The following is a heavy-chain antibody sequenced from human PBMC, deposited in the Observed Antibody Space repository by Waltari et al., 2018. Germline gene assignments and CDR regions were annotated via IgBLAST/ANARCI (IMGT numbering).Heavy chain of an antibody. CDR1: GGSFSGYY. CDR3: ARAGYCSGGSCYHHTPRGNNWFDP. CDR2: INHSGST. Sequence: QVQLQQWGAGLLKPSETLSLTCAVYGGSFSGYYWSWIRQPPGKGLEWIGEINHSGSTNYNPSLKSRVTISVDTSKNQFSLKLSSVTAADTAVYYCARAGYCSGGSCYHHTPRGNNWFDPWGQGTLVTVSS. D-gene: IGHD2-15*01. J-gene: IGHJ5*02. V-gene: IGHV4-34*01.